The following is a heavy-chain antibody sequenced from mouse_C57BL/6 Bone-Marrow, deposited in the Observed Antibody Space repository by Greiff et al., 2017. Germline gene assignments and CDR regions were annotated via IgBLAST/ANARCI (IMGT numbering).Heavy chain of an antibody. Sequence: QVQLQQPGTELVKPGASVKLSCKASGYTFTSYWMHWVKQRPGQGLDWIGNINPSNGGTNYNEKFKSQAILTVDKASSTAYMQLSSLTSEDSAVYYCSQTGTGGYWGQGTTLTVSS. V-gene: IGHV1-53*01. CDR1: GYTFTSYW. D-gene: IGHD4-1*01. J-gene: IGHJ2*01. CDR2: INPSNGGT. CDR3: SQTGTGGY.